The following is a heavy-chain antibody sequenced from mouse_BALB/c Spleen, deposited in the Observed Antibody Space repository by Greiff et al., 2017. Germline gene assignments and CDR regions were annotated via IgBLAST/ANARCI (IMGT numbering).Heavy chain of an antibody. CDR1: GFNIKDTY. Sequence: EVQLHQSGAELVKPGASVKLSCTASGFNIKDTYMHWVKQRPEQGLEWIGRIDPANGNTKYDPKFQGKATITADTSSNTAYLQLSSLTSEDTAVYYCARRVSSGLYYYAMDYWGQGTSVTVSS. D-gene: IGHD3-1*01. J-gene: IGHJ4*01. CDR2: IDPANGNT. V-gene: IGHV14-3*02. CDR3: ARRVSSGLYYYAMDY.